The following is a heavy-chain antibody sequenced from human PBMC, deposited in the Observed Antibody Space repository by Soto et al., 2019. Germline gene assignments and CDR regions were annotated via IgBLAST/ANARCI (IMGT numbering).Heavy chain of an antibody. CDR1: GGSISSSSYY. D-gene: IGHD2-21*02. V-gene: IGHV4-39*01. Sequence: QLQLQESGPGLVKPSETLSLTCTVSGGSISSSSYYWGWIRQPPGKGLEWIGSIYYSGSTYYNPSLKSRVTISVDTSKNQFSLKLSSVTAADTAVYYCARQSTGYFLAYCGGDCYSGWFDPWGQGTLVTVSS. CDR2: IYYSGST. CDR3: ARQSTGYFLAYCGGDCYSGWFDP. J-gene: IGHJ5*02.